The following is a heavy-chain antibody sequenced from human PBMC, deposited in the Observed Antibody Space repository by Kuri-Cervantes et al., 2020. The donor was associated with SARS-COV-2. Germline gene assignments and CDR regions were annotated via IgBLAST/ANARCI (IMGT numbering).Heavy chain of an antibody. V-gene: IGHV3-23*01. CDR1: GFTFSSYA. CDR3: AKGPYDFWSGYYLYYFDY. D-gene: IGHD3-3*01. Sequence: GGSLRLSCAASGFTFSSYAMSRVRQAPGKGLEWVSAISGSGGSTYYADTVKGRFTISRDNSKNTLYLQMNSLRAEDKAVYYCAKGPYDFWSGYYLYYFDYWGQGTLVTVSS. CDR2: ISGSGGST. J-gene: IGHJ4*02.